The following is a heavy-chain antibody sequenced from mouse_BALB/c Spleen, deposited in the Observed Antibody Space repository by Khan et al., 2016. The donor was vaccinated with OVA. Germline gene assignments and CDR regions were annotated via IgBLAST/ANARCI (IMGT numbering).Heavy chain of an antibody. V-gene: IGHV1-77*01. CDR2: ICPGSGNT. CDR3: AREGGSGFPY. Sequence: QVQLKQSGTELARPGASVKLSCKASGYIFIDYSINWVQQTPGKGLEWLGEICPGSGNTYYNANFKGQATLTADKSSSTAYMQLSSLTSEDSAAYFCAREGGSGFPYWGQGTLITVSA. J-gene: IGHJ3*01. D-gene: IGHD3-1*01. CDR1: GYIFIDYS.